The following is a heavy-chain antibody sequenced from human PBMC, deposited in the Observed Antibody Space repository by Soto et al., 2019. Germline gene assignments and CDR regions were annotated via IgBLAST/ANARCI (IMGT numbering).Heavy chain of an antibody. V-gene: IGHV4-59*01. J-gene: IGHJ4*02. CDR3: ARVYYYYDSSGYRYYFDY. CDR2: IYYSGST. D-gene: IGHD3-22*01. CDR1: GCSLSSYY. Sequence: QVQLQESGPGLVKPSETLSLTCTVSGCSLSSYYWSWIRQPPGKGLEWIGYIYYSGSTNYNPSRNSRVTISVDTSKNQFSLKLSSVTAADTAVYYCARVYYYYDSSGYRYYFDYWGQGTLVTVSS.